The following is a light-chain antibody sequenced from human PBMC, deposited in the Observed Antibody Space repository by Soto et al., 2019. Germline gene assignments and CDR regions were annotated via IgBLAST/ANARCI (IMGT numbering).Light chain of an antibody. CDR1: QSINTW. CDR2: DAS. Sequence: DIQLTQSPSTLSASVGDRVTITCRASQSINTWLAWYQQKPGKAPKLLIYDASSLEIGVPSRFSGSGAGTEFTLTISSLQPSDFATYYCQQYDTFPGTFGQGTTVEIK. V-gene: IGKV1-5*01. J-gene: IGKJ1*01. CDR3: QQYDTFPGT.